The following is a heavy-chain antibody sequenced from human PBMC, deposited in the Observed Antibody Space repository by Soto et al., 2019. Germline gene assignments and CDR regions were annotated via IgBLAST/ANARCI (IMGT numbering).Heavy chain of an antibody. V-gene: IGHV4-34*01. CDR2: INHSGST. Sequence: SETLSLTCAVYGGSFSDNYCTWIRQPPGEGLEWIGEINHSGSTNYNPSLKSRVTISFDTSKNQFSLKLNSVTAADTAIYYCARVYCTSTNCYVGAFNIWGQGTMVTVSS. J-gene: IGHJ3*02. CDR1: GGSFSDNY. D-gene: IGHD2-2*01. CDR3: ARVYCTSTNCYVGAFNI.